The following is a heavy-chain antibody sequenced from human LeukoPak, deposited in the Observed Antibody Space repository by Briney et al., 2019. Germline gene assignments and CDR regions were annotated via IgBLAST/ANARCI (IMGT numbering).Heavy chain of an antibody. CDR2: INHSGST. V-gene: IGHV4-34*01. CDR3: ARGPGPGRGYSYGYGMRNGFDY. D-gene: IGHD5-18*01. J-gene: IGHJ4*02. CDR1: GGSFSGYY. Sequence: SETLSLTCAVYGGSFSGYYWSWIRQPPGKGLEWIGEINHSGSTNYNPSLKSRVTISVDTSKNQFSLKLSSVTAADTAVYYCARGPGPGRGYSYGYGMRNGFDYWGQGTLVTVSS.